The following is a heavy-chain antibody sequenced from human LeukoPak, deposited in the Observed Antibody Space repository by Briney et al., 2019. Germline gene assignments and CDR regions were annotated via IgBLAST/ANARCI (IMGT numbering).Heavy chain of an antibody. Sequence: ASVKVSCKASGGTFSSYAISWVRQAPGQGLEWMGRIIPILGIANYAQKFQGRVTITADKSTSTAYMELSSLRSEDTAVYYCARVDTTFGVAALKNNWFDPWGQGTLVTVSS. D-gene: IGHD3-3*01. V-gene: IGHV1-69*04. CDR1: GGTFSSYA. CDR3: ARVDTTFGVAALKNNWFDP. CDR2: IIPILGIA. J-gene: IGHJ5*02.